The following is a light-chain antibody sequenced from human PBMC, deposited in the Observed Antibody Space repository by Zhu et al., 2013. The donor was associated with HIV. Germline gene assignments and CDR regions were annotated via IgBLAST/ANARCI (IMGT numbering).Light chain of an antibody. CDR2: WAS. Sequence: DIVMTQSPDSVALSLGERATINCKSSQSLLYSVDNRNYVAWYKHQSGQPPKLLMSWASTRESGVPDRFSGSGSGTDFTLTISSLQAEDVAVYYCQQYYSTPQTFGQGTKLEIK. CDR1: QSLLYSVDNRNY. V-gene: IGKV4-1*01. CDR3: QQYYSTPQT. J-gene: IGKJ2*01.